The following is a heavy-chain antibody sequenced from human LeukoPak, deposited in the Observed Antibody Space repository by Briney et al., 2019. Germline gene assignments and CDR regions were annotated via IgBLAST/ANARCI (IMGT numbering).Heavy chain of an antibody. CDR1: GFSFSTYA. Sequence: GGSLRLSCAASGFSFSTYAMFWVRQAPGKGLEWVSGISDTGGTSFYADSVKGRFTFSRDNSKNTLSLQMNSLRVHDTGIYYCAKGFYADSSGWDDAFDFWGQGTMVTVSS. D-gene: IGHD3-22*01. J-gene: IGHJ3*01. CDR3: AKGFYADSSGWDDAFDF. V-gene: IGHV3-23*01. CDR2: ISDTGGTS.